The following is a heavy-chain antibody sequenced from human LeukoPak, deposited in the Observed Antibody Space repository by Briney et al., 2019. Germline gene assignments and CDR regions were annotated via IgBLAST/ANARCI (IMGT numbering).Heavy chain of an antibody. CDR1: GFSFSSQW. CDR2: INSAGSST. V-gene: IGHV3-74*01. Sequence: GGSLRLSCAASGFSFSSQWMHWVRQAPGKGLVWVARINSAGSSTRYADSVKGRFTVSRDNANNTLYLQINSLRAEDTAVYYCARSDYFDYWGQGTLVTVSS. CDR3: ARSDYFDY. J-gene: IGHJ4*02.